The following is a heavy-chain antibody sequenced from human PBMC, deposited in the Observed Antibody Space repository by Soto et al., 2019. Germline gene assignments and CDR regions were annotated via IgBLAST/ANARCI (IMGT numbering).Heavy chain of an antibody. V-gene: IGHV3-21*01. Sequence: VACLRISWAASGFTFSSYSMNWVRQAPGKGLEWVSSISSSSSYIYYADSVKGRFTISRDNAKNSLYLQMNSLRAEDTAVYYCARVGLRYGMDVWGQGTTVTVSS. J-gene: IGHJ6*02. D-gene: IGHD3-16*01. CDR2: ISSSSSYI. CDR3: ARVGLRYGMDV. CDR1: GFTFSSYS.